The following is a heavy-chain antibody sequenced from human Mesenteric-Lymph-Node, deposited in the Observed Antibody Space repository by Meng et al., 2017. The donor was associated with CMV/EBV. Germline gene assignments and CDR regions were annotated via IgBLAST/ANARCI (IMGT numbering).Heavy chain of an antibody. CDR2: IYYSGST. D-gene: IGHD2-21*01. V-gene: IGHV4-39*07. CDR3: ARDRLFAPYYYYGMDV. CDR1: GGSISSSSYY. J-gene: IGHJ6*02. Sequence: SETLSLTCTVSGGSISSSSYYWGWIRQPPGKGLEWIGSIYYSGSTYYNPSLKSRVTISVDTSKNQFSLKLSSVTAADTAVYYCARDRLFAPYYYYGMDVWGQGTTFPFSS.